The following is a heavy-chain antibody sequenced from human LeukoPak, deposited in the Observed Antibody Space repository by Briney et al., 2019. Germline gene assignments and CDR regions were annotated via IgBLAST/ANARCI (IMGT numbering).Heavy chain of an antibody. V-gene: IGHV4-34*01. D-gene: IGHD3-3*01. Sequence: SETLSLTCAVYGGSFSGYYWSWIRQPPGKGLEWIGEINHSGSTNYNPSLKSRVTISVDTSKNQFSLKLSSVTAADTAVYYCARGNGRFWSGYKNYFDYWGQGTLVTVSS. CDR2: INHSGST. CDR1: GGSFSGYY. J-gene: IGHJ4*02. CDR3: ARGNGRFWSGYKNYFDY.